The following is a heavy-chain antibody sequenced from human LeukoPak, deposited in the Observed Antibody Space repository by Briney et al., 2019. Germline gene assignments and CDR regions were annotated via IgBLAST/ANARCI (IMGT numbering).Heavy chain of an antibody. D-gene: IGHD2-8*01. J-gene: IGHJ4*02. CDR3: TSGVDY. V-gene: IGHV3-74*01. CDR1: GFTFSSYW. Sequence: GGSLRLSCSASGFTFSSYWMHWVRQAPGKGLVWVSRITTDGSTTSYADSVKGRFTISRDNAKNTLYLQMNSLRADDTAVYYCTSGVDYWGQGTLVTVSS. CDR2: ITTDGSTT.